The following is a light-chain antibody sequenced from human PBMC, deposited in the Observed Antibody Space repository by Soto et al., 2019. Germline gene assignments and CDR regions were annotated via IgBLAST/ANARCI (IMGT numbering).Light chain of an antibody. Sequence: EVLMTQSPATLSLSPGERSAVSCRASQSVSSLLAWYQQKPGQAPRLLIYRASTRATGVSGRFSGSGSGTEFTLTITSLQSEDFAVYYCQQYNDWPITFGQGTRLEIK. CDR3: QQYNDWPIT. CDR2: RAS. V-gene: IGKV3-15*01. J-gene: IGKJ5*01. CDR1: QSVSSL.